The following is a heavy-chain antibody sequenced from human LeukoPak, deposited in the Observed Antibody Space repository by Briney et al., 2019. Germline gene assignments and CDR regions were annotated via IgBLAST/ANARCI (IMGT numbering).Heavy chain of an antibody. CDR2: LQYDRTNV. CDR3: ARDGGSSGTGAYYMDV. V-gene: IGHV3-11*06. CDR1: GGSFSGYY. J-gene: IGHJ6*03. Sequence: LSLTCAVYGGSFSGYYWSWIRQPPGKGLEWVAYLQYDRTNVQYADSVRGRFTISRDNAKNSLYLQMNSLRAEDTAFYYCARDGGSSGTGAYYMDVWGKGTTVTVSS. D-gene: IGHD2-15*01.